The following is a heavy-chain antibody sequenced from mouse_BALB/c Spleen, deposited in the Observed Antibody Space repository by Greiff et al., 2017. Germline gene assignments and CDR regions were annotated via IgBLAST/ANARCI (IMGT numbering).Heavy chain of an antibody. CDR3: ARRGYGNYGYYYAMDY. CDR1: GFTFSSYG. Sequence: EVKLMESGGGLVQPGGSLKLSCAASGFTFSSYGMSWVRQTPDKRLELVATINSNGGSTYYPDSVKGRFTISRDNAKNTLYLQMSSLKSEDTAMYYCARRGYGNYGYYYAMDYWGQGTSVTVSS. D-gene: IGHD2-10*02. CDR2: INSNGGST. J-gene: IGHJ4*01. V-gene: IGHV5-6-3*01.